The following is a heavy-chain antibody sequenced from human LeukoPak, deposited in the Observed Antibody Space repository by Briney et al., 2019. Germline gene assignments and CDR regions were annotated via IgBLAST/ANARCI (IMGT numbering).Heavy chain of an antibody. J-gene: IGHJ4*02. CDR1: GFTFSHYG. Sequence: PGRSLRLSCAPSGFTFSHYGMHWVRQAPGKGLEWVAVIWSDGTNRYYGDPVKGRFTISRDNFQRTVYLQMDNLRAEDTAVYYCAKDAQRGFDYRNSLDKWGQGTLVTVSS. D-gene: IGHD4-11*01. CDR3: AKDAQRGFDYRNSLDK. CDR2: IWSDGTNR. V-gene: IGHV3-33*06.